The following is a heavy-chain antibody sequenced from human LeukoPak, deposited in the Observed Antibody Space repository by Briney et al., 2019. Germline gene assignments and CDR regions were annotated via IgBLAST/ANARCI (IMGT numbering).Heavy chain of an antibody. CDR1: TFSSYA. J-gene: IGHJ3*01. Sequence: TFSSYAMSWIRQPPGKGLEWIGSIYYSGSTCYNPSLKSRVTISVDMSKNQFSLKLSSVTAADTAVYYCARLDYGDYGRLLGQPQVWGQGTMVTVSS. CDR3: ARLDYGDYGRLLGQPQV. CDR2: IYYSGST. D-gene: IGHD4-17*01. V-gene: IGHV4-39*01.